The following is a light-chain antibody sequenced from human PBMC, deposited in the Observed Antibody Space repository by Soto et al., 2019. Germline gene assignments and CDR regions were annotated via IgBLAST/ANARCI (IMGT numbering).Light chain of an antibody. CDR1: QSVSSSY. Sequence: IVLTQSPATLSLSPGERATLSCRASQSVSSSYLAWYQQKPGQAPRLLIYGASSRATGIPDRFSGSGSGTDFTLTISRLEPEDFAVYYCQQYGSSVALTFGGGTKVDNK. CDR2: GAS. CDR3: QQYGSSVALT. J-gene: IGKJ4*01. V-gene: IGKV3-20*01.